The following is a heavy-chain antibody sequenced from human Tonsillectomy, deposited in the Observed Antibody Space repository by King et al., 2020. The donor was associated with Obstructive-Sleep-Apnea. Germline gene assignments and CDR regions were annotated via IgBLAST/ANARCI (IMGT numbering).Heavy chain of an antibody. Sequence: PGEALKISCKGSGYSFTSYWIGWVRQMPGKGLEWMGIIYPGDSDTRYSPSFQGQVTISADKSISTAYLQWSSLKASDTAMYYCARSLPHRRWHHPGALDYWGKGTLVTVSS. V-gene: IGHV5-51*01. CDR3: ARSLPHRRWHHPGALDY. CDR1: GYSFTSYW. J-gene: IGHJ4*02. CDR2: IYPGDSDT. D-gene: IGHD5-24*01.